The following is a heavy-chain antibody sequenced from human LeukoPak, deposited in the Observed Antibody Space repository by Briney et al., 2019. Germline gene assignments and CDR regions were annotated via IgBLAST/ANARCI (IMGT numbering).Heavy chain of an antibody. V-gene: IGHV1-8*02. CDR1: GYTFTGYY. D-gene: IGHD3-10*01. CDR3: ARSSSYGSGSYYFGPNWFDP. J-gene: IGHJ5*02. Sequence: ASVKVSCKASGYTFTGYYMHWVRQATGQGLEWMGWMNPNSGNTGYAQKFQGRVTMTRNTSISTAYMELSSLRSEDTAVYYCARSSSYGSGSYYFGPNWFDPWGQGTLVTVSS. CDR2: MNPNSGNT.